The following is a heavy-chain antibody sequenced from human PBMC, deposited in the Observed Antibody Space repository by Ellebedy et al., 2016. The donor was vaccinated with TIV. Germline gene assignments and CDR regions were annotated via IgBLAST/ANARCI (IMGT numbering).Heavy chain of an antibody. V-gene: IGHV3-11*06. CDR3: ARGLRLGELSSSFDY. CDR1: GFTFSDYY. D-gene: IGHD3-16*02. Sequence: GESLKISCAASGFTFSDYYMSWIRQAPGKGLEWVSYISSSSSYTNYADSVKGRLTISRDNAKNSLYLQMNSLRAEDTAVYYCARGLRLGELSSSFDYWGKGTLVTVSS. CDR2: ISSSSSYT. J-gene: IGHJ4*02.